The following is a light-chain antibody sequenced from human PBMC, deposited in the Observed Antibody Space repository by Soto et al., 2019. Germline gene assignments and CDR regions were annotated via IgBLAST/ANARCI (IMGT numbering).Light chain of an antibody. CDR3: QQYVTSPWA. CDR1: QSVSSSF. CDR2: GAS. V-gene: IGKV3-20*01. Sequence: EIVLTQSPGTLSLSPGERATLSCRASQSVSSSFLAWYQQKPGQAPRLVIYGASNRATGIPDSFSGSGSGTDFTLTISRLEPEDFAVYYCQQYVTSPWAFGQGTKVDIK. J-gene: IGKJ1*01.